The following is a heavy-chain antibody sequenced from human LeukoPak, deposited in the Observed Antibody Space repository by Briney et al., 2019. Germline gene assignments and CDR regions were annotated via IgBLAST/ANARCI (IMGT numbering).Heavy chain of an antibody. Sequence: PGGSLRLSCAASGFTFDDYDMHWVRQAPGKGLEWVSLIIEYGDRTYYADSVRGRFTISRDNSKNSLYLQMSSLRTEDTALYYCAKEYCSTTTCYLSLPLAYWGQGTLVTVSS. D-gene: IGHD2-2*01. V-gene: IGHV3-43*02. CDR1: GFTFDDYD. J-gene: IGHJ4*02. CDR3: AKEYCSTTTCYLSLPLAY. CDR2: IIEYGDRT.